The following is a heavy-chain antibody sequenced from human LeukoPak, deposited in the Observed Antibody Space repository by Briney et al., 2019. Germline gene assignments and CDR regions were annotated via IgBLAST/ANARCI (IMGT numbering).Heavy chain of an antibody. CDR3: ARIPTLRFLEWWFDP. D-gene: IGHD3-3*01. J-gene: IGHJ5*02. V-gene: IGHV4-31*03. CDR2: IYYSGST. CDR1: GGSISSGGYY. Sequence: PSETLSLTCTVSGGSISSGGYYWSWIRQHPGKGLEWIGYIYYSGSTYYNPSLKSRVTISVDTSKNQFSLKLSSVTAADTAVYYCARIPTLRFLEWWFDPWGQGTLVTVSS.